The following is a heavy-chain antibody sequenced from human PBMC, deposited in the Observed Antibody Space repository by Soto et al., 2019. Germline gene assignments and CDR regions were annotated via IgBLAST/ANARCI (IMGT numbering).Heavy chain of an antibody. D-gene: IGHD7-27*01. CDR1: GDSISNLDYF. CDR3: ARGRYCLTGRCFPNWFDS. J-gene: IGHJ5*01. Sequence: SETLSLTCSVSGDSISNLDYFWAWIRQPPGQALEYIGYIYKSATTYYNPSFESRVAISVDTSKSQFSLNVTSVTAADTAVYFCARGRYCLTGRCFPNWFDSWGQGALDTVSS. V-gene: IGHV4-30-4*01. CDR2: IYKSATT.